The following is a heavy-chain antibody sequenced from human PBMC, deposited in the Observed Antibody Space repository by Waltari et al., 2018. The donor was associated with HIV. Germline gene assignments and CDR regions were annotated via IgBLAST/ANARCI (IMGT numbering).Heavy chain of an antibody. CDR3: AGRPGD. D-gene: IGHD7-27*01. CDR1: GSRFRAYY. Sequence: QDLLVESGGGLVNSGGSLRLSSEATGSRFRAYYMSWIRQAPGKGLEWIAYISASGGVIYYADSVKDRFTVSRDNSNNLLYLQMDNVNADDTAMYYCAGRPGDWGQGTLVTVSS. J-gene: IGHJ4*02. V-gene: IGHV3-11*01. CDR2: ISASGGVI.